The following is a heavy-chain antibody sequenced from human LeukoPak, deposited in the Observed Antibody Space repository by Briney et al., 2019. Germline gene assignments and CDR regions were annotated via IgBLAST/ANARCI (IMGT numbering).Heavy chain of an antibody. D-gene: IGHD3-3*01. CDR3: ARDERITIFGVVSTGFDP. Sequence: SSETLSLTCAVYGGSFSGYYWSWIRQPPGKGPEWIGEINHSGSTNYNPSLKSRVTISVDTSKNQFSLKLSSVTAADTAVYYCARDERITIFGVVSTGFDPWGQGTLVTVSS. J-gene: IGHJ5*02. V-gene: IGHV4-34*01. CDR2: INHSGST. CDR1: GGSFSGYY.